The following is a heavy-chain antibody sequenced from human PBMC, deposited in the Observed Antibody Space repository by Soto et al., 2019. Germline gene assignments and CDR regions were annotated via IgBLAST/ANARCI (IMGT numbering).Heavy chain of an antibody. Sequence: GGSLRLSCVASGFTFSTYAMSWVRQAPGKGLEWVSALTPSGGETYYADSVKGRFTISRDNSMNALYLQMNSLRVEDTAVYYCAHPRGYGVFDAYDNWGQGTMVTVSS. CDR2: LTPSGGET. CDR3: AHPRGYGVFDAYDN. D-gene: IGHD4-17*01. J-gene: IGHJ3*02. V-gene: IGHV3-23*01. CDR1: GFTFSTYA.